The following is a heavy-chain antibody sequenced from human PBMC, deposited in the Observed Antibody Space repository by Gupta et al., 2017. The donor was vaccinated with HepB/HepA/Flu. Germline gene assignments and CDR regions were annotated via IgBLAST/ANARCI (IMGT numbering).Heavy chain of an antibody. D-gene: IGHD4-23*01. J-gene: IGHJ5*01. CDR1: GYSFSMYW. Sequence: EVQLVQSGGEVKKPGESLRISCKGSGYSFSMYWIAWVRQMPGRGLEYMGIIYPGDSDARYSPSFQGQVTISADKSISTTYLQWSSLKASDTAIYYCARQVAVSGNSWFDSWGQGTLVTVSS. CDR2: IYPGDSDA. CDR3: ARQVAVSGNSWFDS. V-gene: IGHV5-51*01.